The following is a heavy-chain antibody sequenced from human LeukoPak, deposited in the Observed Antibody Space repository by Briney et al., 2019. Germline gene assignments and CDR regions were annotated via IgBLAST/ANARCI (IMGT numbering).Heavy chain of an antibody. J-gene: IGHJ4*02. CDR1: GGSISSYY. Sequence: SETLSLTCTVSGGSISSYYWSWIRQPPGKGLEWIGYIYYSGSTNYNPSLKSRVTISVDTSKNQFSLKLSSVTAADTAVYHCARGTGDYYGYEYWGQGTLVTVSS. CDR3: ARGTGDYYGYEY. D-gene: IGHD3-22*01. CDR2: IYYSGST. V-gene: IGHV4-59*01.